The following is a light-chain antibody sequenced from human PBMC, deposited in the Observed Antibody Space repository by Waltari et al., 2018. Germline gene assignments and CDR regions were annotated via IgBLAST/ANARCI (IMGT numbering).Light chain of an antibody. CDR2: DTS. CDR3: QMYVRLPVT. J-gene: IGKJ1*01. V-gene: IGKV3-20*01. Sequence: VLTQSPGTLALSPGERATLYCRASQGVGRALAWYQQKPGQAPRSLIYDTSTRATGSPDRFVGSGSGTDFSLTISRVEPEDFAVYYCQMYVRLPVTFGQGTKGEVK. CDR1: QGVGRA.